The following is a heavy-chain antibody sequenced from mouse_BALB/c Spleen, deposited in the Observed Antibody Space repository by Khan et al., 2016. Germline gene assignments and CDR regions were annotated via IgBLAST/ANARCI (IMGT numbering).Heavy chain of an antibody. Sequence: VQLQESGPGLVAPSQSLSITCTVSGFSLTGYGVNWVRQPPGKGLEWLGMIWGDGSTDYNSALKSRLSISKDNSKSQVFLKMNSLQTDDTARYYCARDPLYYYGSAMDYWGQGTSVTVSS. J-gene: IGHJ4*01. CDR2: IWGDGST. CDR1: GFSLTGYG. CDR3: ARDPLYYYGSAMDY. V-gene: IGHV2-6-7*01. D-gene: IGHD1-1*01.